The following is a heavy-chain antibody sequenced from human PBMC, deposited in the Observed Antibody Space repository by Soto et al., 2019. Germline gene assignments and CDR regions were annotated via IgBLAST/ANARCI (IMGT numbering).Heavy chain of an antibody. V-gene: IGHV1-3*01. J-gene: IGHJ4*02. CDR1: GYTFTSYA. CDR3: AREDSSGRYGFDY. Sequence: ASVKVSCKASGYTFTSYAMHWVRQAPGQRLEWMGWINAGNGNTKYSQKFQGRVTITRDTSASTAYMELSSLRSEDTAVYYCAREDSSGRYGFDYWGQGPLVTVSS. D-gene: IGHD6-19*01. CDR2: INAGNGNT.